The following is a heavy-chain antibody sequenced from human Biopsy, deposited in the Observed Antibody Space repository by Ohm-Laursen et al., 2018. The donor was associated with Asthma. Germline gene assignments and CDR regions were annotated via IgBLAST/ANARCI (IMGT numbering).Heavy chain of an antibody. Sequence: SLRLSCTASGFTVSTNGMSWVRQPPGKGLEWVSVIYSGGGTYYADSVQGRVTISRDNSKNTLSLQMNSLRAEDTAVYYCARADSGSFFSGSFDIWGQGTMVTVSS. V-gene: IGHV3-53*01. CDR2: IYSGGGT. J-gene: IGHJ3*02. D-gene: IGHD2-15*01. CDR3: ARADSGSFFSGSFDI. CDR1: GFTVSTNG.